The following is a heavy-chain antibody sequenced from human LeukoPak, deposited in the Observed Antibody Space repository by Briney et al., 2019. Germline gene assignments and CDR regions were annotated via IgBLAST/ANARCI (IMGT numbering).Heavy chain of an antibody. V-gene: IGHV4-31*03. CDR2: IYYSGGT. CDR3: AREYRGYCSGGSCYGWFDP. J-gene: IGHJ5*02. D-gene: IGHD2-15*01. CDR1: GGSISSGGYY. Sequence: PSQTLSLTCTVSGGSISSGGYYWSWIRQHPGKGLEWIGYIYYSGGTYYNPSLKSRVTISMDTSKNQFSLKLNSVSAADTAVYYCAREYRGYCSGGSCYGWFDPWGQGTLVTVSS.